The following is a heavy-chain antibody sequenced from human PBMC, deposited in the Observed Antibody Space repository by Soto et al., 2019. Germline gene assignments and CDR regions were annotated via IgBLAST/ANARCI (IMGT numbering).Heavy chain of an antibody. CDR1: GFTFSGYW. V-gene: IGHV3-23*01. CDR3: AKVRPDCSSTSCLVRGESWFDY. Sequence: PGGSLRLSCXASGFTFSGYWMTWVRQAPGKGLEWVATIRGSGSKTYYVDSVKGRFTVSRDNSKNTLYLQMNSLRAEDTAVYYCAKVRPDCSSTSCLVRGESWFDYWGQGTLVTVSS. CDR2: IRGSGSKT. J-gene: IGHJ4*02. D-gene: IGHD2-2*01.